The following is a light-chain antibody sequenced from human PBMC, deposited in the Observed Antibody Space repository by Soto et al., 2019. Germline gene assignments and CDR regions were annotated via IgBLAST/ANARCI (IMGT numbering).Light chain of an antibody. Sequence: QLVLTQSPSASASLGASVKLTCTLSSGHSSYAIAWHQQQPEKGPRSLMKLNSDGSHSKGDGIPDRFSGSSSGAERYLTISSLKSEDEADYYCQTWGTGIQVFGGGTKVTVL. J-gene: IGLJ3*02. CDR1: SGHSSYA. V-gene: IGLV4-69*01. CDR2: LNSDGSH. CDR3: QTWGTGIQV.